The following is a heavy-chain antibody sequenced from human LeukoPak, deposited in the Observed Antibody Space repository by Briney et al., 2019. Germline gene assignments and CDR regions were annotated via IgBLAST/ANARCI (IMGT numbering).Heavy chain of an antibody. CDR2: ISSSSRTI. CDR3: ARAYGSGSYYIPFDP. CDR1: GFNFSTYN. J-gene: IGHJ5*02. D-gene: IGHD3-10*01. Sequence: SGGSLRLSCAASGFNFSTYNVNWVRQAPGKGLDWVAYISSSSRTIYYADSVKGRFTISRDNAKNSLYLQMNSLRAEDTAVYYCARAYGSGSYYIPFDPWGQGTLVTVSS. V-gene: IGHV3-48*01.